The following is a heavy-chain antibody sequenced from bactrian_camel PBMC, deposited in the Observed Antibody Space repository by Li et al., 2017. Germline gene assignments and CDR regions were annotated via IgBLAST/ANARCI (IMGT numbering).Heavy chain of an antibody. CDR2: IYSDGSMT. J-gene: IGHJ4*01. V-gene: IGHV3-2*01. CDR3: TTGGHHGPYNY. Sequence: HVQLVESGGGLVQPGGSLRLSCAASGFTFSNFYMSWVCQAPGKGLEWVSSIYSDGSMTAYADSVKGRFTISRDNAKNTVYLQMNSLKTEDTAVYYCTTGGHHGPYNYWGQGTQVTVS. CDR1: GFTFSNFY.